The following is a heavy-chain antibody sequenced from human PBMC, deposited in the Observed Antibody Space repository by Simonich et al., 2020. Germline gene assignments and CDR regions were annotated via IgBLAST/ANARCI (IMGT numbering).Heavy chain of an antibody. CDR1: GYTFTGYY. CDR3: ARNGLVGILKAFDI. D-gene: IGHD2-21*01. J-gene: IGHJ3*02. Sequence: QVQLVQSGAEVKKPGASVKVSCKASGYTFTGYYMHWVRQAPGQGLEWKGRINPTSGGNNYAQKFQGRVTMTRDTSISTAYMELSRLRSDDTAVYYCARNGLVGILKAFDIWGQGTMVTVSS. CDR2: INPTSGGN. V-gene: IGHV1-2*02.